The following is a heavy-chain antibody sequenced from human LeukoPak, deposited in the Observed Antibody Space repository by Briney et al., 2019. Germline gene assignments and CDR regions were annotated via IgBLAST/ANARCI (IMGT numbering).Heavy chain of an antibody. J-gene: IGHJ3*02. CDR2: ISSSDYI. CDR1: GFTLSSYS. CDR3: ARVYYDSRLGAFDI. V-gene: IGHV3-21*01. Sequence: GESLRLSCEDSGFTLSSYSMNWVRPPPRKELEWVSSISSSDYIYYADSVKGRFTISRDNAKNSLYLQMNSLRAEDTAVYYCARVYYDSRLGAFDIWGQGTVVTVSS. D-gene: IGHD3-22*01.